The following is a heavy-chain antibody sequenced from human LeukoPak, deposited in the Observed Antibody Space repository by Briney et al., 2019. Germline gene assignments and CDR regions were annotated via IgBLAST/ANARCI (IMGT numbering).Heavy chain of an antibody. D-gene: IGHD1-26*01. CDR3: AREGGVGPTAPPDYYSYQMDV. CDR2: FDPEDGET. CDR1: GYTLTELS. V-gene: IGHV1-24*01. J-gene: IGHJ6*03. Sequence: WASVKVSCKVSGYTLTELSMHWVRQAPGKGLEWMGGFDPEDGETIYAQKFQGRVTMTEDTSTDTAYMELSSLRSEDAAVYYCAREGGVGPTAPPDYYSYQMDVWGKGTTVTVSS.